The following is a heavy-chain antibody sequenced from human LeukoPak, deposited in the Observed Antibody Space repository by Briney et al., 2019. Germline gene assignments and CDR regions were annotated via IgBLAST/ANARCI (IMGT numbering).Heavy chain of an antibody. Sequence: GGSLRLSCAATGFTFSNYAMTWVRQAPGPGLEWISSVTGSGGATFYAASVRGRFIISRDNSRSTLHLQMDSLIAEDTAVYYCAKGVSAGKVDWFDPWGQGTLVTVSS. CDR2: VTGSGGAT. CDR1: GFTFSNYA. V-gene: IGHV3-23*01. CDR3: AKGVSAGKVDWFDP. D-gene: IGHD6-13*01. J-gene: IGHJ5*02.